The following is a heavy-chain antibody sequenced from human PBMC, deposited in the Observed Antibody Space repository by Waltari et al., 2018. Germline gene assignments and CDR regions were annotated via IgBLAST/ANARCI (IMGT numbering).Heavy chain of an antibody. D-gene: IGHD6-13*01. CDR1: GYTFTSYG. CDR2: ISAYNGNT. V-gene: IGHV1-18*01. Sequence: QVQLVQSGAEVKKPGASVKVSCKASGYTFTSYGISWVRQAPGQGLEWMGGISAYNGNTNYAQKLQGRVTMTTETSTSTAYMELRSLRSDDTAVYYCARDLYGIAAASYYYYGMDVWGQWTTVTVSS. J-gene: IGHJ6*02. CDR3: ARDLYGIAAASYYYYGMDV.